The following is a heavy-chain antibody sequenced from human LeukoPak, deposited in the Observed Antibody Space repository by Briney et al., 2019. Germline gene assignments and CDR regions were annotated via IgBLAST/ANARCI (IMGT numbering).Heavy chain of an antibody. Sequence: SETLCLTCTVSGGSISSYYWSWIRQPPGKGLEWIGYIYYSGSTNYNPSLKSRVTISVDTSKNQFSLKLSSVTAADTAVYYCARAPYYYDSSGYYYGYFDYWGQGTLVTVSS. V-gene: IGHV4-59*01. D-gene: IGHD3-22*01. CDR1: GGSISSYY. CDR2: IYYSGST. CDR3: ARAPYYYDSSGYYYGYFDY. J-gene: IGHJ4*02.